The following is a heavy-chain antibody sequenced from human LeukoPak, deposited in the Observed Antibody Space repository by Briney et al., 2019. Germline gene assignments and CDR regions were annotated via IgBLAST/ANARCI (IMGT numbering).Heavy chain of an antibody. CDR3: ARIKAATSADF. CDR2: IHHSGST. V-gene: IGHV4-38-2*02. J-gene: IGHJ4*01. Sequence: SETLSLTCTVSGYSITNDYFWGWIRQPPGKGLEWLGSIHHSGSTYIFGPPNSRVTMSLDTSKNQFSLGLSSVTAADTAVYYCARIKAATSADFWGHGTLVTVSS. D-gene: IGHD2-15*01. CDR1: GYSITNDYF.